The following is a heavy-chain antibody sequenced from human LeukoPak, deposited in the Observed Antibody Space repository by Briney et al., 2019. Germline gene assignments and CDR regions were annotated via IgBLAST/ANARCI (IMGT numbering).Heavy chain of an antibody. V-gene: IGHV3-43*02. Sequence: GGSLRLSCAASGFTFDDYAMHWVRQAPGKGLEWVSLISGDGGSTYYADSVKGRFTISRDNSKNSLYLQMNSLRTEDTALYYCATHDYYGSGSYYNVGYYYMDVRGKGPTVTVSS. CDR3: ATHDYYGSGSYYNVGYYYMDV. D-gene: IGHD3-10*01. J-gene: IGHJ6*03. CDR1: GFTFDDYA. CDR2: ISGDGGST.